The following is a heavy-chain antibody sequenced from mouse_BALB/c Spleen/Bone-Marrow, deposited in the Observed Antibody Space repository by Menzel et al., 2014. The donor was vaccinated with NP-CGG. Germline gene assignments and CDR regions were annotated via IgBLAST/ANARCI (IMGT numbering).Heavy chain of an antibody. D-gene: IGHD1-1*01. CDR2: IDPANGNT. CDR1: GFNIKDTY. CDR3: APYYYGSSLFDY. V-gene: IGHV14-3*02. J-gene: IGHJ3*01. Sequence: EVQLQESGAELVKPGASVKLSCTASGFNIKDTYIHWVKQRPEQGLEWIGRIDPANGNTKYDPKFQGKATITADTSSNTAYLQLSSLTSEDTAVYYCAPYYYGSSLFDYWGQGTLVTVSA.